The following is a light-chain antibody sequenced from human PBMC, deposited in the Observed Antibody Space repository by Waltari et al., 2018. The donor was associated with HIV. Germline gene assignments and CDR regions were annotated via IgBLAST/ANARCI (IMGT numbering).Light chain of an antibody. CDR2: EVT. J-gene: IGLJ2*01. CDR1: SSDIGVYEY. V-gene: IGLV2-14*01. CDR3: SSYSNSGTVV. Sequence: QSALTQPASVSGSPGQSITISCTGTSSDIGVYEYVSWYQQDPGKAPKLIIYEVTTRPSGVSHRFSGSKSGNTASLTISGLQAEDEADYYCSSYSNSGTVVFGRGTKVTVL.